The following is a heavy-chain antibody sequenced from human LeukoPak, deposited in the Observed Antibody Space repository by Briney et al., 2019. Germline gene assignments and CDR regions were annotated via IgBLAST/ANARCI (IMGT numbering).Heavy chain of an antibody. CDR2: INPNGAGT. Sequence: ASVKVSCKASGYTFTGYYMHWVRQAPGQGLEWMGLINPNGAGTIYAQKFQGRATMTRDTSTRTFYMEVSSLRSEDTAVYFCAREIAAAGQKAFDYWGQGTLVTVSS. D-gene: IGHD6-13*01. CDR3: AREIAAAGQKAFDY. J-gene: IGHJ4*02. V-gene: IGHV1-46*01. CDR1: GYTFTGYY.